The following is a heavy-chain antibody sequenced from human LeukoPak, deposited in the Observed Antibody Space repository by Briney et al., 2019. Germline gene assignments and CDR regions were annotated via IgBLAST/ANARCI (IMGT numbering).Heavy chain of an antibody. CDR1: GGSISSSSYY. J-gene: IGHJ4*02. CDR3: ARLDRAVAGTPFDY. D-gene: IGHD6-19*01. V-gene: IGHV4-39*01. Sequence: PSETLSLTCTVSGGSISSSSYYCGWIRQPPGKGLEWIGSIYCSGSTYYNPSLKSRVTISVDTSKNQFSLKLSSVAAADTAVYYCARLDRAVAGTPFDYWGQGTLVTVSS. CDR2: IYCSGST.